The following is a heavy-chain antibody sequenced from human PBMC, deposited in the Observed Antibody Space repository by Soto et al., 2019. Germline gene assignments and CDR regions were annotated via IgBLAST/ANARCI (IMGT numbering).Heavy chain of an antibody. CDR2: ISAYNGNT. D-gene: IGHD6-19*01. CDR3: ARDQYSSGWYSAPYNYGMDV. Sequence: ASVKVSCKASGYTFTSYGISWARQAPGQGLEWMGWISAYNGNTNYAQKLQGRVTMTTDTSTSTAYMELRSLRSDDTAVYYCARDQYSSGWYSAPYNYGMDVWGQGTTVTVSS. J-gene: IGHJ6*02. V-gene: IGHV1-18*01. CDR1: GYTFTSYG.